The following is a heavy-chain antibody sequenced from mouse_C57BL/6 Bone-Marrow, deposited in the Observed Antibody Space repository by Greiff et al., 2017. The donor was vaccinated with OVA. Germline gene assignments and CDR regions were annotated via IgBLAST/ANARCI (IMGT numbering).Heavy chain of an antibody. D-gene: IGHD2-4*01. J-gene: IGHJ3*01. Sequence: EVQVVESGGDLVKPGGSLKLSCAASGFTFSSYGMSWVRQTPDKRLEWVATISSGGSYTYYPDSVKGRFTISRDNAKNTLYLKMSSLKSEDTAMYYCARHYYDYDAWFAYWGQGTLVTVSA. V-gene: IGHV5-6*01. CDR1: GFTFSSYG. CDR3: ARHYYDYDAWFAY. CDR2: ISSGGSYT.